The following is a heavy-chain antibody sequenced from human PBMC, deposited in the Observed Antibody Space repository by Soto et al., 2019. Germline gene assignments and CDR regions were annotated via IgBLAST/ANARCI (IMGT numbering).Heavy chain of an antibody. J-gene: IGHJ6*03. CDR1: GGSISSYY. CDR3: ARVNFDIVVVPAAMTGYYYYMDV. CDR2: IYYSGST. Sequence: SETLSLTCTVSGGSISSYYWSWIRQPPGKGLEWIGYIYYSGSTNYNPSLKSRVTISVDTSKNQFSLKLSSVTAADTAVYYCARVNFDIVVVPAAMTGYYYYMDVWGKGTTVTVSS. V-gene: IGHV4-59*01. D-gene: IGHD2-2*01.